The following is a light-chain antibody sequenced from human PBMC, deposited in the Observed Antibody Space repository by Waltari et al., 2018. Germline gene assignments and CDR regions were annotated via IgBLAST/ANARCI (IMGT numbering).Light chain of an antibody. CDR1: SNDVGSYRY. J-gene: IGLJ3*02. V-gene: IGLV2-11*01. CDR3: CSYAGSHTWV. CDR2: DVT. Sequence: QSALTQPRSVSGSPGQSVTLSCTGSSNDVGSYRYVSRFQQYPGKAPKLIIHDVTTPPSGVPDRFSGSKSDNTAYLTISGLQAGDEADYYCCSYAGSHTWVFGGGTTLTVL.